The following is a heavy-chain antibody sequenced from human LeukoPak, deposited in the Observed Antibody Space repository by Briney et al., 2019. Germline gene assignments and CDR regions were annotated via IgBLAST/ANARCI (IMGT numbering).Heavy chain of an antibody. CDR3: ARVKNYYDSSGYLYYFDY. D-gene: IGHD3-22*01. CDR1: GYTFTAYL. CDR2: INPNSGGT. J-gene: IGHJ4*02. Sequence: ASVKVSCKASGYTFTAYLMHWVRQAPGQGLEWMGWINPNSGGTNYAQNFQGRVTMTRDTSISTAYMELSRLRSDDTAVYYCARVKNYYDSSGYLYYFDYWGQGTLVTVSS. V-gene: IGHV1-2*02.